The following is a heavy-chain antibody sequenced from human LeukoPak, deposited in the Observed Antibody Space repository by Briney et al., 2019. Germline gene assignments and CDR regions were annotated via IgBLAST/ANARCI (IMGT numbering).Heavy chain of an antibody. J-gene: IGHJ4*02. D-gene: IGHD3-10*01. Sequence: SETLSLTCAVYGGSFNDYYWNWIRQPPGKGLEWIGEINLRGSTTYNPSLKSRVTISLDESKNQFSLKLSSVTAADTAVYYCARGGGRITMVRGVIPFDYWGQGTLVTVSS. CDR1: GGSFNDYY. CDR3: ARGGGRITMVRGVIPFDY. V-gene: IGHV4-34*01. CDR2: INLRGST.